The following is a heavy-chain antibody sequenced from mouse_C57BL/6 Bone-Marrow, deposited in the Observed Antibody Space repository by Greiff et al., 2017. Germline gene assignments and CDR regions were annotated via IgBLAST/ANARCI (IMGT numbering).Heavy chain of an antibody. V-gene: IGHV1-9*01. CDR2: ILPGSGST. CDR1: GYTFTGYW. J-gene: IGHJ2*01. CDR3: ASLITTVVAPSFDY. D-gene: IGHD1-1*01. Sequence: QVQLQQSGAELMKPGASVKLSCKATGYTFTGYWIEWVKQRPGHGLEWIGEILPGSGSTNYNEKFKGKATFTADTSSNTAYMQLSRLTTEASAIYYCASLITTVVAPSFDYWSQGTTLTVSS.